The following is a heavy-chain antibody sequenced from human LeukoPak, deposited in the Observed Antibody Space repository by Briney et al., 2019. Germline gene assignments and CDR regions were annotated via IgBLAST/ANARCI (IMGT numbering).Heavy chain of an antibody. CDR2: IKEDGSEG. V-gene: IGHV3-7*01. Sequence: PGGSLRLSCAASGFTVDSNYLSWVRQAPERGLEWVANIKEDGSEGYYVDSVKGRFTVTRDNAKSSLFLQMNSLRAEDTAIYYCARGSPFGTTDFWGQGTLVTVSS. CDR3: ARGSPFGTTDF. D-gene: IGHD1-1*01. J-gene: IGHJ4*02. CDR1: GFTVDSNY.